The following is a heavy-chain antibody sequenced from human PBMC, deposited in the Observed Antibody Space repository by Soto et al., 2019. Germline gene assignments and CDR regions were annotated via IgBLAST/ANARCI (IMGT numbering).Heavy chain of an antibody. D-gene: IGHD6-19*01. Sequence: GGSLRLSCAASGFTLSIYWMHWVRQSPGKGLEWVSRIDRDGSSTTYADSVKGRFTISRDSAKSTLYLQMNSLRVEDTAVYYCARDPAPIGWYDYWGQGTLVTVSS. J-gene: IGHJ4*02. CDR2: IDRDGSST. CDR1: GFTLSIYW. CDR3: ARDPAPIGWYDY. V-gene: IGHV3-74*01.